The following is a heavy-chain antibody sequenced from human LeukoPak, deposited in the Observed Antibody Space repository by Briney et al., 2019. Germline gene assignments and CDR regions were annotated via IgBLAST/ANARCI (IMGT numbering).Heavy chain of an antibody. CDR2: ISSSGGTI. J-gene: IGHJ4*02. Sequence: GGSLRLSCAASGFTFSSYEINWVRQAPGKGLEWVSYISSSGGTIYYADPVKGRFTISRDNAKNSLYLQMNSLRAEDTAVYYCARKQVDSVAMEYYFDYWGQGTLVTVSS. CDR1: GFTFSSYE. V-gene: IGHV3-48*03. CDR3: ARKQVDSVAMEYYFDY. D-gene: IGHD5-12*01.